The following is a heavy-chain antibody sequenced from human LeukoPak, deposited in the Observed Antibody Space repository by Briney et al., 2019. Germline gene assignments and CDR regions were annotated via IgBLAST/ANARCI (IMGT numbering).Heavy chain of an antibody. Sequence: TGGSLRLSCAASGFTFSSYAMSWVRQAPGKGLEWVSAISGSGGSTYYADSVKGRFTISRDNSKNTLYLQMNSLRAEDTAVYYCAKDPMGYDFWSGPFDYWGQGTLVTVSS. V-gene: IGHV3-23*01. CDR3: AKDPMGYDFWSGPFDY. CDR1: GFTFSSYA. J-gene: IGHJ4*02. D-gene: IGHD3-3*01. CDR2: ISGSGGST.